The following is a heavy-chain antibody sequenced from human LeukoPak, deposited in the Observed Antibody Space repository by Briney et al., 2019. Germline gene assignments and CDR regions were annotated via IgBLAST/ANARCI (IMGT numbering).Heavy chain of an antibody. CDR2: ISGSGDTT. CDR3: ASKFGESYYYYYGLDV. Sequence: GGSLRLSCAASGFTFSSYAMSWVRQAPGKGLEWVSVISGSGDTTKYADSVKGRFTISRDKSKTTLFPQMNSLRVEDTAVYYCASKFGESYYYYYGLDVWGQGTTVTVSS. J-gene: IGHJ6*02. D-gene: IGHD3-10*01. V-gene: IGHV3-23*01. CDR1: GFTFSSYA.